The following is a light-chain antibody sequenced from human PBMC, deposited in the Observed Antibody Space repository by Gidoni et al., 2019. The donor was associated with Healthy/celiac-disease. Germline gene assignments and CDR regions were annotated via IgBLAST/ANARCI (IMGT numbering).Light chain of an antibody. CDR1: TSDVGGYNY. Sequence: QSALTQPAAVSRSPGQSITISCPGTTSDVGGYNYVSWYQPHPCKAPNLMIYEISNQPSGVSNRFSCSKSVNTASLTISVLQGEDEADYYCTSYTSSSTYVFGTGTKVTVL. CDR3: TSYTSSSTYV. J-gene: IGLJ1*01. V-gene: IGLV2-14*01. CDR2: EIS.